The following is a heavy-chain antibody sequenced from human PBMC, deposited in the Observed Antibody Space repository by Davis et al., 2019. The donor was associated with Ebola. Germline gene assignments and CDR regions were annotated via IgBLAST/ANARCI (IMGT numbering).Heavy chain of an antibody. V-gene: IGHV1-69*13. D-gene: IGHD5-12*01. J-gene: IGHJ6*02. CDR3: ARGTAKSIVATITHYYYGMDV. Sequence: SVKVSCKASGGTFSSYAISWVRQAPRQGLEWMGRIIPIFGTANYAQKFQGRVTITADESTSTAYMELSSLRSEDTAVYYCARGTAKSIVATITHYYYGMDVWGQGTTVTVSS. CDR1: GGTFSSYA. CDR2: IIPIFGTA.